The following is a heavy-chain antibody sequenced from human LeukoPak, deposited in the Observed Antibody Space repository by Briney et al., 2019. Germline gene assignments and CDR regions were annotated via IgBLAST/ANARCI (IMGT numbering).Heavy chain of an antibody. Sequence: SVKVSCKASGGTFSSYAISWVRQAPGQGLEWMGGIIPIFGTANYAQKFQGRVTITTDESTSTAYMELSSLRSEDTAVYYCATLGIDYYDSRGYNFDYWGQGTLVTVSS. CDR1: GGTFSSYA. CDR2: IIPIFGTA. D-gene: IGHD3-22*01. CDR3: ATLGIDYYDSRGYNFDY. J-gene: IGHJ4*02. V-gene: IGHV1-69*05.